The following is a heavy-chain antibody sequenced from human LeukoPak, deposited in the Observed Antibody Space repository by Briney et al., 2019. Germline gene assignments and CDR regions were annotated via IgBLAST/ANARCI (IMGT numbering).Heavy chain of an antibody. CDR3: ARVEEGYGSGRRENYYYYYMDV. CDR1: GYSISSGYY. CDR2: IYHSGST. J-gene: IGHJ6*03. Sequence: SETLSLTCTVSGYSISSGYYWGWIRQPPGKGLEWIGSIYHSGSTYYNPSLKSRVTISVDTSKNQFSLKLSSVTAADTAVYYCARVEEGYGSGRRENYYYYYMDVWGKGTTVTISS. V-gene: IGHV4-38-2*02. D-gene: IGHD3-10*01.